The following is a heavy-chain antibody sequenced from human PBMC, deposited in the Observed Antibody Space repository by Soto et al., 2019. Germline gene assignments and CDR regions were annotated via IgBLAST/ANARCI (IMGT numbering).Heavy chain of an antibody. V-gene: IGHV3-30*18. CDR2: ISYDGSNK. Sequence: QVQLVESGGGVVQPGRSLRLSCAASGFTFSSYGMHWVRQAPVKGLEWVAVISYDGSNKYYADSVKGRFTISRDNSKNTLYLQINSMRGEDTAVYYCAKDNWELSPFDYWGEGTLVTVSS. J-gene: IGHJ4*02. CDR1: GFTFSSYG. CDR3: AKDNWELSPFDY. D-gene: IGHD1-26*01.